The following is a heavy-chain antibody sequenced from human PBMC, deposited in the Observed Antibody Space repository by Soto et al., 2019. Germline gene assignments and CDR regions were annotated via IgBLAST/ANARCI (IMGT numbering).Heavy chain of an antibody. J-gene: IGHJ6*02. CDR3: ARGSPIQLWLYYYYGMNV. D-gene: IGHD5-18*01. V-gene: IGHV1-8*01. CDR2: MNPNSGNT. Sequence: GASVKVSCKASGYTFTSYDINWVRQATGQGLEWMGWMNPNSGNTGYAQKFQGRVTMTRNTSISTAYMELSSLRSEDTAVYYCARGSPIQLWLYYYYGMNVWGQGTTVTVSS. CDR1: GYTFTSYD.